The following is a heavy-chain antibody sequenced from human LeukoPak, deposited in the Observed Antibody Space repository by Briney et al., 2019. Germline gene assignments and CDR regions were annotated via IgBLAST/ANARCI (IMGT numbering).Heavy chain of an antibody. V-gene: IGHV4-34*01. CDR3: ARGFGWFDP. CDR1: GGSFSGYY. CDR2: INHSGST. Sequence: SETLSLTCAVYGGSFSGYYWSWIRQLPGKGLEWIGEINHSGSTNYNPSLKSRVTISVDTSKNQFSLKLSSVTAADTAVYYCARGFGWFDPWGQGTLVTVSS. D-gene: IGHD3-3*01. J-gene: IGHJ5*02.